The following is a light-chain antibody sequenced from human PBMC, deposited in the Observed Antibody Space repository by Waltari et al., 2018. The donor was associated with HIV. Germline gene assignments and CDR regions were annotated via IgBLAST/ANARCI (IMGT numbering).Light chain of an antibody. CDR1: TSNIGTKF. V-gene: IGLV1-47*02. Sequence: QSVLTQPPSASGTPGQRVTISCSGGTSNIGTKFVHWYQQFPGTAPNLLIFSNNEQPPAVPDRFSGCKSATSASLAISGLRSGEDADYYCTSWDDSRSRLVFGGGTKLTVL. CDR2: SNN. J-gene: IGLJ3*02. CDR3: TSWDDSRSRLV.